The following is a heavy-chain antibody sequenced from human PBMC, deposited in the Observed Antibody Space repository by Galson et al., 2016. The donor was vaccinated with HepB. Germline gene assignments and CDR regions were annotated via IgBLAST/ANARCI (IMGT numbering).Heavy chain of an antibody. J-gene: IGHJ6*04. D-gene: IGHD4-23*01. CDR2: ISSDGTVI. CDR3: ARKKPRDCYGGSCFYYFGMDV. CDR1: NFTFSDYP. Sequence: SLRLSCAASNFTFSDYPMTWIRQAPGKGLEWLSYISSDGTVIYYADSVKGRFSISRDDASHSLHLQMNSLRAEDTAIYYCARKKPRDCYGGSCFYYFGMDVWGKGTTVIVSS. V-gene: IGHV3-11*01.